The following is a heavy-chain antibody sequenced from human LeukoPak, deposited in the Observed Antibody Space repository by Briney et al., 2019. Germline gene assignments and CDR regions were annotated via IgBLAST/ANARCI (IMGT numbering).Heavy chain of an antibody. CDR3: ASGHYYDSSGYYSFDY. CDR1: GGSFSGYY. D-gene: IGHD3-22*01. J-gene: IGHJ4*02. V-gene: IGHV4-34*01. CDR2: INHSGST. Sequence: PSETLSLTCAVYGGSFSGYYWSWIRQPPGKGLEWIGEINHSGSTNYNPSLKSRVTMSVDTSKNQFSLKLSSVTAADTAVYYCASGHYYDSSGYYSFDYWGQGTLVTVSS.